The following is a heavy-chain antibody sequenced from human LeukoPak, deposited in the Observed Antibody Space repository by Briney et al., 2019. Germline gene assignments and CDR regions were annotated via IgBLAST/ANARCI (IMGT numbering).Heavy chain of an antibody. CDR2: IYYSGST. CDR3: ARDSRSGWGNWFDP. D-gene: IGHD6-19*01. Sequence: SETLSLTCTVSGGSISSRISYWGWIRQPPGKGLEWIGSIYYSGSTYYNPSLKSRVTISVDTSKNQFSLKLSSVTAADTAVYYCARDSRSGWGNWFDPWGQGTPVTVSS. CDR1: GGSISSRISY. J-gene: IGHJ5*02. V-gene: IGHV4-39*07.